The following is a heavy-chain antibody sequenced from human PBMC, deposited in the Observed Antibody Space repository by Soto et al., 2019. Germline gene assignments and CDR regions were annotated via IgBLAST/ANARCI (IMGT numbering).Heavy chain of an antibody. CDR2: IYYSGST. Sequence: SETLSLTCTVSGGSISSGGYYWNWIRQHPGKGLEWIGYIYYSGSTYYNPSLKSRVTISVDTSKNQFSLKLSSVTAADTAVYYCARAPPMDANWFDPWGQGTLVTVSS. J-gene: IGHJ5*02. CDR3: ARAPPMDANWFDP. V-gene: IGHV4-31*03. CDR1: GGSISSGGYY. D-gene: IGHD3-10*01.